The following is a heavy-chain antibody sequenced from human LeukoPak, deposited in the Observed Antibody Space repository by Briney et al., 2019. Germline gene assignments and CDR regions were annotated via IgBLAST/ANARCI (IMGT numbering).Heavy chain of an antibody. CDR1: GYTFTSYG. D-gene: IGHD2-2*02. CDR3: ARGYCSSTSCYTTIYGY. V-gene: IGHV1-18*01. CDR2: ISAYNGNT. J-gene: IGHJ4*02. Sequence: VASVKVSCKASGYTFTSYGISWVRQAPGQGLEWMGWISAYNGNTNYAQKLQGRVTMTTDTSTNTAYMELRSLRSDDTAVYYCARGYCSSTSCYTTIYGYWGQETLVTVPS.